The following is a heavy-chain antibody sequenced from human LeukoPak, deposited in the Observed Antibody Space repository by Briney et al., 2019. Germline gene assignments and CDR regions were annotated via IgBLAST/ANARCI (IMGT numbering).Heavy chain of an antibody. CDR3: ARETAAAGSFIAINDY. V-gene: IGHV4-59*12. CDR2: IYYSGST. D-gene: IGHD6-13*01. J-gene: IGHJ4*02. Sequence: SETLSLTCTVSGGSISSYYWSWIRQPPGKGLEWIGYIYYSGSTNYNPSLKSRVTISVDTSKNQFSLRLSSVTAADTAIYYCARETAAAGSFIAINDYWGQGTLVTVSS. CDR1: GGSISSYY.